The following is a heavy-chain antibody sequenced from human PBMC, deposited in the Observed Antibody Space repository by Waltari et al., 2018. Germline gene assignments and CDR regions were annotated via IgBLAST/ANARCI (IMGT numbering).Heavy chain of an antibody. CDR1: GYSFTSYW. V-gene: IGHV5-51*01. J-gene: IGHJ4*02. CDR3: ARSGLSIAARQVDY. D-gene: IGHD6-6*01. CDR2: IYPGDADS. Sequence: EVQLVQSGAEVKKPGESLKISCKGSGYSFTSYWIGWVRQMPGKGLEWMGIIYPGDADSRYSPSFQGQVNISGDTSISTAYLQWSSLKASDTAMYYCARSGLSIAARQVDYWGQGTLVTVSS.